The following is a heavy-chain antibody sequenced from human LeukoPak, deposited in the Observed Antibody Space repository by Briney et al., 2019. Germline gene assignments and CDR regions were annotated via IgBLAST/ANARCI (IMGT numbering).Heavy chain of an antibody. D-gene: IGHD2/OR15-2a*01. V-gene: IGHV3-11*01. CDR3: ASEGFLSDY. Sequence: GGSLRLSCAASGFTFSGYYMSWIRLAPGKGLEWVSSISSSGSTIYYADSGKGRFTISRDNAKNSLYLQMNSLRAEDTAVYYCASEGFLSDYWGQGTLVTVSS. CDR1: GFTFSGYY. J-gene: IGHJ4*02. CDR2: ISSSGSTI.